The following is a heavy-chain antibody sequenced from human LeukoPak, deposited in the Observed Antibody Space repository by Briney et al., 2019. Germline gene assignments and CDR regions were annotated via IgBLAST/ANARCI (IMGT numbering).Heavy chain of an antibody. V-gene: IGHV1-18*04. CDR1: GYTFTSYG. J-gene: IGHJ4*02. CDR3: ARVVTGLWFGESVDY. CDR2: ISAYNGNT. Sequence: GASVKVSCKASGYTFTSYGISWVRQAPGQGLEWMGWISAYNGNTNYAQKLQGRVTVTTDTSTSTAYMELRSLRSDDTAVYYCARVVTGLWFGESVDYWGQGTLVTVSS. D-gene: IGHD3-10*01.